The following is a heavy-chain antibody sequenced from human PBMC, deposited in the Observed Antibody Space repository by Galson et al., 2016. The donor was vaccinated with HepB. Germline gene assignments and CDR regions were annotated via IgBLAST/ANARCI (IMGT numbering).Heavy chain of an antibody. CDR2: INHSGTT. CDR3: ATLEGSSWDDDASDAFDV. D-gene: IGHD6-13*01. V-gene: IGHV4-34*01. Sequence: SETLSLTCGVYGGSFNTYYWSWIRQPPGKGLEWIGEINHSGTTHSNPSLKRRVTISVDTSKKQFSLKLRSVTAADTAVYYCATLEGSSWDDDASDAFDVWGQGAMVTVSS. J-gene: IGHJ3*01. CDR1: GGSFNTYY.